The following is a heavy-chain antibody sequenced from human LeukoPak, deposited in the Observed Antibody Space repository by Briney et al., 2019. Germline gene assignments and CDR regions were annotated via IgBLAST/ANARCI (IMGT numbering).Heavy chain of an antibody. D-gene: IGHD3-3*01. V-gene: IGHV4-34*01. J-gene: IGHJ3*02. CDR1: GGSFSGYY. CDR2: INHSGST. CDR3: ASWEITIFVDAFDI. Sequence: PSETLSLTCAVYGGSFSGYYWSWIRQPPGKGLEWIGEINHSGSTNYNPSLKSRVTISVDTSKNQFSLKLSSVTAADTAVYYGASWEITIFVDAFDIWGQGTMVTVSS.